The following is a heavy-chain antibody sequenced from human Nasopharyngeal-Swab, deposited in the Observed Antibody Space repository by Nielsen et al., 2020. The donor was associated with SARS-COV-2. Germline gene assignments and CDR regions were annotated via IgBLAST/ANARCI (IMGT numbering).Heavy chain of an antibody. V-gene: IGHV4-31*02. CDR2: IYYSGST. Sequence: RQAPGKGLEWIGYIYYSGSTYYNPSLKSRVTISVDTSKNQFSLKLSPATAADTAVYYCARVSRYYYMDVWGKGTTVTVSS. CDR3: ARVSRYYYMDV. J-gene: IGHJ6*03.